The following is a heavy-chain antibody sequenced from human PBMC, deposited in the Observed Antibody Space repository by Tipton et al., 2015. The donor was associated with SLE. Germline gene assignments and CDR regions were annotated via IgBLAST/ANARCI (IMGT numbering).Heavy chain of an antibody. CDR2: IYYSGST. V-gene: IGHV4-59*01. D-gene: IGHD3-3*01. Sequence: TLSLTCSVSGDSINAYYWSWIRQPPGKGLEWIGYIYYSGSTNYNPSLKSRVTISVDTSKNQFSLKLSSVTAADTAVYYYALAPGFLEWTPFDYWGQGTLVTVSS. J-gene: IGHJ4*02. CDR3: ALAPGFLEWTPFDY. CDR1: GDSINAYY.